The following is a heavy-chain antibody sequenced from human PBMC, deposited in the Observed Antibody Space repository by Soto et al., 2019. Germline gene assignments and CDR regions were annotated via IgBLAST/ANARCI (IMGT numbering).Heavy chain of an antibody. CDR2: ISYDGSNK. V-gene: IGHV3-30*03. D-gene: IGHD4-17*01. Sequence: QVQLVESGGGVVQPGRSLRLSCAASGFTFSSYGMHWVRQAPGKGLEWVAVISYDGSNKYYADSVKGRFTISRDNSKNTLYLQMNSLRAEDTAVYYCARESTDYGLWGDVWGQGTTVTVSS. CDR3: ARESTDYGLWGDV. CDR1: GFTFSSYG. J-gene: IGHJ6*02.